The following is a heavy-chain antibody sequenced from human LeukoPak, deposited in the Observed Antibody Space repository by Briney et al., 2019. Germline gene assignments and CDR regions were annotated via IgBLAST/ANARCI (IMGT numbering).Heavy chain of an antibody. V-gene: IGHV4-59*01. CDR3: ARDLEIVVGDYYYYYMDV. D-gene: IGHD3-22*01. CDR1: GGSISSYY. J-gene: IGHJ6*03. Sequence: PSETLSLTCTVSGGSISSYYWSWIRQPPGKGLEWIGYIYYSGSTNYNPSLKSRVTISVDTSKNQFSLKLSSVTAADTAVYYCARDLEIVVGDYYYYYMDVWGKGTTVTVSS. CDR2: IYYSGST.